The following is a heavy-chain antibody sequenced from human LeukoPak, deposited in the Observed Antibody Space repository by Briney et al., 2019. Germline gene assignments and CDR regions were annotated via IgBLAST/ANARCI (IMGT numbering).Heavy chain of an antibody. CDR3: ARAGIAAAGTLDY. CDR2: IIPIFGTA. D-gene: IGHD6-13*01. V-gene: IGHV1-69*13. J-gene: IGHJ4*02. CDR1: GGTFSSYA. Sequence: SVKVSCKASGGTFSSYAIGWVRQAPGQGLEWMGGIIPIFGTANYAQKFQGRVTITADESTSTAYMELSSLRSEDTAVYYCARAGIAAAGTLDYWGQGTLVTVPS.